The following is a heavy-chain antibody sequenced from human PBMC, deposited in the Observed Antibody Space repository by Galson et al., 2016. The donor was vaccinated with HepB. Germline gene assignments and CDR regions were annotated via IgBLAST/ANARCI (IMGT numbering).Heavy chain of an antibody. D-gene: IGHD1-1*01. V-gene: IGHV1-18*01. Sequence: SVKVSCKASGYTFTNYGISWVRQAPGQGLEWMGWISAHNGNRNYAQKFQGRVTITADVYTSTSYMELSSVKSEDTAVYYCARSWAGEGTLGPFDIWGQGTMVTVSS. J-gene: IGHJ3*02. CDR3: ARSWAGEGTLGPFDI. CDR1: GYTFTNYG. CDR2: ISAHNGNR.